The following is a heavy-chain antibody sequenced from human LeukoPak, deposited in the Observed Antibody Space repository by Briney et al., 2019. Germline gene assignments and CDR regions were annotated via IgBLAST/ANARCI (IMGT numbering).Heavy chain of an antibody. CDR2: ISSSSSYI. D-gene: IGHD3-10*01. V-gene: IGHV3-21*01. Sequence: PGGSLRLSCAASGFTFSSYSMNWVRQAPGKGLEWVSSISSSSSYIYYADSVKGRFTISRDNAKNSLYLQMNSLRAEDTAVYYCARDTYGSGSYYIIKPMDVWGKGTTVTVSS. CDR1: GFTFSSYS. J-gene: IGHJ6*03. CDR3: ARDTYGSGSYYIIKPMDV.